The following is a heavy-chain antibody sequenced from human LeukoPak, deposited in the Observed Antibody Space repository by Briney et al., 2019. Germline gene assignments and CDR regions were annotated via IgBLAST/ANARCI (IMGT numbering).Heavy chain of an antibody. V-gene: IGHV4-59*01. D-gene: IGHD3-9*01. CDR1: GGSISSYY. Sequence: SETLSLTCTVSGGSISSYYWSWIRQPPGKGLEWIGYIYYSGSTNYNPSLKSRVTISVDTSKNQFSLKLSSVTAADTAVYYCARVLKYYDILTGYLLSAFDVWGQGTMVTVSS. J-gene: IGHJ3*01. CDR3: ARVLKYYDILTGYLLSAFDV. CDR2: IYYSGST.